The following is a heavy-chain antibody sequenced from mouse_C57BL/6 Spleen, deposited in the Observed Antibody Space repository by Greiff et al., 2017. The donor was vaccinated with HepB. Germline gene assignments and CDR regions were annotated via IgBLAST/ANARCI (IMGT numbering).Heavy chain of an antibody. CDR3: ARYDYSNYPWFAY. CDR2: INPSNGGT. CDR1: GYTFTSYW. Sequence: VQLQQPGTELVKPGASVKLSCKASGYTFTSYWMHWVKQRPGQGLEWIGNINPSNGGTNYNEKFKSKATLTVDKSSSTAYMQLSSLTSEDSAVYYCARYDYSNYPWFAYWGQGTLVTVSA. D-gene: IGHD2-5*01. V-gene: IGHV1-53*01. J-gene: IGHJ3*01.